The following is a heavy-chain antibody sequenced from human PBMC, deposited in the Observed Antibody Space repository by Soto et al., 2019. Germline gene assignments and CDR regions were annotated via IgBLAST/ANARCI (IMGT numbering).Heavy chain of an antibody. CDR1: GGSISSGDYY. CDR2: IYYSGST. V-gene: IGHV4-30-4*01. D-gene: IGHD3-10*01. J-gene: IGHJ3*02. Sequence: NPSETLSLTCTVSGGSISSGDYYWSWIRQPPGKGLEWIGYIYYSGSTYYNPSLKSRVTISVDTSKNQFSLKLSSVTAADTAVYYCARDGITMVRGVQYAFDIWGQGTMVTVSS. CDR3: ARDGITMVRGVQYAFDI.